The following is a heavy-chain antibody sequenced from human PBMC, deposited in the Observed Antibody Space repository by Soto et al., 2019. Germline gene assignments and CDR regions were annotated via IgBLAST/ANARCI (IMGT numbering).Heavy chain of an antibody. CDR3: ARLLGYSYGHQEFFDY. CDR2: IYPGDFDT. Sequence: ESLKISCMGSGYNFNIYWIGWVRQIPGKGLEWMGIIYPGDFDTRYSQSFQGHLTMSVDKSINTAYLQWSSLETSDTTMYYCARLLGYSYGHQEFFDYWGQGTPVTVSS. V-gene: IGHV5-51*01. J-gene: IGHJ4*02. D-gene: IGHD5-18*01. CDR1: GYNFNIYW.